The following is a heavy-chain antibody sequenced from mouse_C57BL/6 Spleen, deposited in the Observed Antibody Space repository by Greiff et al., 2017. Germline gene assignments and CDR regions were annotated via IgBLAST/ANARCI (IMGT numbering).Heavy chain of an antibody. CDR3: ASPFITTVVEDFDY. CDR1: GYSFTDYN. D-gene: IGHD1-1*01. J-gene: IGHJ2*01. V-gene: IGHV1-39*01. CDR2: INPNYGTT. Sequence: LVESGPELVKPGASVKISCKASGYSFTDYNMNWVKQSNGKSLEWIGVINPNYGTTSYNQKFKGKATLTVDQSSSTAYMQLNSLTSEDSAVYYCASPFITTVVEDFDYWGQGTTLTVSS.